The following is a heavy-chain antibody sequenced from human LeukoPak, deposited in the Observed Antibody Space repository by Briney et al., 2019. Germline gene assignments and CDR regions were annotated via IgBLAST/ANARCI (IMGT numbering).Heavy chain of an antibody. CDR2: ISSSSSMI. CDR3: AKVLREYYDSSGYYLDY. J-gene: IGHJ4*02. CDR1: GFSFSRYS. V-gene: IGHV3-48*01. Sequence: GGSLRLSCAASGFSFSRYSINWVRQAPGKGLEWVSYISSSSSMIYYADSVKGRFTISRDNAKNSLYLQMNSLRAEDTAVYYCAKVLREYYDSSGYYLDYWGQGTLVTVSS. D-gene: IGHD3-22*01.